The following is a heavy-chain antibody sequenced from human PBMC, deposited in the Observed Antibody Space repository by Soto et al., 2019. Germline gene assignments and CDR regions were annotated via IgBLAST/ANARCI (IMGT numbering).Heavy chain of an antibody. D-gene: IGHD7-27*01. J-gene: IGHJ4*02. V-gene: IGHV4-30-4*01. CDR1: GGSISSVYYY. CDR3: ARGPSGDKVDY. Sequence: QVQLQESGPGLVEPSQTLSLPCTVSGGSISSVYYYWSWIRQAPDKELEWIGHIYKGGSTYSNPSLTGRVSISVDTSKNQFSRHLRSVSAADKDGYYCARGPSGDKVDYWGQGTLVTVSS. CDR2: IYKGGST.